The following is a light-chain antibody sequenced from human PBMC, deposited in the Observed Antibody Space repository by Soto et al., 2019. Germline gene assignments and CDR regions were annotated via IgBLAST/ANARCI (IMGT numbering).Light chain of an antibody. CDR3: QQYHSYST. V-gene: IGKV1-5*03. CDR2: KAS. Sequence: DIQVTQSPSTLSASVGDRVTITCRASQSISSWLAWYQQKPGKAPKLLIYKASSLQSGVPSRLRGSGSGTEFTLTISSLQPDDFATYYCQQYHSYSTFGGGTKVEIK. CDR1: QSISSW. J-gene: IGKJ4*01.